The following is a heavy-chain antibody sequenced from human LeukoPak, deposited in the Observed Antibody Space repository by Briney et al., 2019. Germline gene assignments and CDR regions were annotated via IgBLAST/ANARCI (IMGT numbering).Heavy chain of an antibody. Sequence: GGSLRPSCAASGFTFSSYSMNWVRQAPGKGLEWVSSISSSSSYIYYADSVKGRFTISRDNAKNSLYLQMNSLRAEDTAVYYCARVEMATINGLLDPWGQGTLVTVSS. CDR1: GFTFSSYS. D-gene: IGHD5-24*01. CDR3: ARVEMATINGLLDP. J-gene: IGHJ5*02. CDR2: ISSSSSYI. V-gene: IGHV3-21*01.